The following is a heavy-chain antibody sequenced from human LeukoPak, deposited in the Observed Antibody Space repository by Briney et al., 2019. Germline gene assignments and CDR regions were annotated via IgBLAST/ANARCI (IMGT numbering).Heavy chain of an antibody. CDR3: ARNDMWTGYSPRTDYYYYMDV. Sequence: GASLTLSCTASGGTFSSYAISWVRQAPGQGLEWMGGIIPIVGTANYAQKVQGRVTITTDKSTSTAYMELSSLSSEDTAVYYCARNDMWTGYSPRTDYYYYMDVWGKGTTVTVSS. V-gene: IGHV1-69*05. CDR2: IIPIVGTA. CDR1: GGTFSSYA. J-gene: IGHJ6*03. D-gene: IGHD3-9*01.